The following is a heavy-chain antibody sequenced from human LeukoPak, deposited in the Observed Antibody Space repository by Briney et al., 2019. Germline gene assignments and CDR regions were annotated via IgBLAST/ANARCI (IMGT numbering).Heavy chain of an antibody. CDR1: GSTFTSYG. D-gene: IGHD3-22*01. CDR2: ISGYNGNT. Sequence: ASVKVSCKPSGSTFTSYGISWGRLAPGQGLEWMGWISGYNGNTKYAQKLQGRVTMTTDTSTSTAYMELRSLRSDDTAVYYCARDSLQIYYDSSGYHLDAFDNWGQGTMVTVSS. V-gene: IGHV1-18*01. CDR3: ARDSLQIYYDSSGYHLDAFDN. J-gene: IGHJ3*02.